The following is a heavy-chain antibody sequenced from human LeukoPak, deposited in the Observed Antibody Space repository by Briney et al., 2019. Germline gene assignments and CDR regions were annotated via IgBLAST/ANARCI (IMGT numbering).Heavy chain of an antibody. Sequence: GASVKVSCKASGYTFTGYYTHWVRQAPGQGLEWMGWINPNSGGTNYAQKFQGRVTMTRDTSISTAYMELSRLRSDDTAVYYCARCRYDFWSGYYSVWGQRTLVTVSS. D-gene: IGHD3-3*01. CDR2: INPNSGGT. J-gene: IGHJ4*02. V-gene: IGHV1-2*02. CDR1: GYTFTGYY. CDR3: ARCRYDFWSGYYSV.